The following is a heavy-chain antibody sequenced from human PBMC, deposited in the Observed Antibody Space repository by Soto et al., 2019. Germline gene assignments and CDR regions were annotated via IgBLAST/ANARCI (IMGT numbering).Heavy chain of an antibody. CDR2: INHSGST. J-gene: IGHJ4*02. CDR1: GGSFSGYY. V-gene: IGHV4-34*01. D-gene: IGHD2-15*01. Sequence: SETLSLTCAVYGGSFSGYYWSWIRQPPGKGLEWIGEINHSGSTNYNPSLKSRVTISVDTSKNQFSLKLSSVTAADTAVYYCATHSGYCSGGSCHHVFDYWGQGTLVTVSS. CDR3: ATHSGYCSGGSCHHVFDY.